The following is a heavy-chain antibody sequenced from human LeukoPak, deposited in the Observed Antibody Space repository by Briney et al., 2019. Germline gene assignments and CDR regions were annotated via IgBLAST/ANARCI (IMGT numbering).Heavy chain of an antibody. CDR1: GFTFSSYS. D-gene: IGHD3-3*01. V-gene: IGHV3-23*01. J-gene: IGHJ3*02. Sequence: GGSLRLSCAASGFTFSSYSMNWVRQAPGKGLEWVSAISGSGGSTYYADTVKGRFTISRDNSKNTLYLQMNSLRAEDTAVYYCAKVPVFSLTISEVVTDDAFDIWGQGTIVTVSS. CDR3: AKVPVFSLTISEVVTDDAFDI. CDR2: ISGSGGST.